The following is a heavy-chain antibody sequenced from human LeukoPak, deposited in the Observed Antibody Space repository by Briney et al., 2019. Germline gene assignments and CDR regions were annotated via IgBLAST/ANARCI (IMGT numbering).Heavy chain of an antibody. Sequence: SETLSLTCTVSGGSISSSSYYWSWIRQPAGKGLEWIGRIYTSGSTNYNPSLKSRVTMSVDTSKNRFSLKLSSVTAADTAVYYCASGQLAPYYYYYYMDVWGKGTTVTVSS. CDR1: GGSISSSSYY. V-gene: IGHV4-61*02. J-gene: IGHJ6*03. D-gene: IGHD6-13*01. CDR3: ASGQLAPYYYYYYMDV. CDR2: IYTSGST.